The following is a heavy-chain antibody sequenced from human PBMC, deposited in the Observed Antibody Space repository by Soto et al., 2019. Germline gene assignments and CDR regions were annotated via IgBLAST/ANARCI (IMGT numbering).Heavy chain of an antibody. D-gene: IGHD2-21*02. CDR1: GFTFNYYW. V-gene: IGHV3-74*01. Sequence: EVQLVESGGGLVQPGGSLRLSCVASGFTFNYYWMHWVRQAPGKGLVWGSRIQSDGSSPAYVGSVKGRFTISRDNAKNTLYLQMNNLRAEDTAVYYCARGGDPDYWGQGTLVTVSS. CDR3: ARGGDPDY. CDR2: IQSDGSSP. J-gene: IGHJ4*02.